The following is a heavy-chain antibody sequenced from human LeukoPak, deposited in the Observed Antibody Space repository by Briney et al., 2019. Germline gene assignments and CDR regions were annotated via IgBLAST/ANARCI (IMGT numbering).Heavy chain of an antibody. V-gene: IGHV3-30*18. Sequence: PGGSLRLSCAASGLTFSSYGMHWVRQAPGKGLEWVAVISYDGSNKYYADSVKGRFTISRDNSKNTLYLQMNSLRAEDTAVYYCAKGHPSGHFDYWGQGTPVTVSS. D-gene: IGHD6-19*01. CDR1: GLTFSSYG. CDR3: AKGHPSGHFDY. J-gene: IGHJ4*02. CDR2: ISYDGSNK.